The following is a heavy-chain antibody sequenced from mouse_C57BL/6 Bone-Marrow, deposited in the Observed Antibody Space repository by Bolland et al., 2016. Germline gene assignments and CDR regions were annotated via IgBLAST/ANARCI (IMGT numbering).Heavy chain of an antibody. J-gene: IGHJ3*01. Sequence: LAYSIYYADTVTGRFTISRENAKNTLYLEMSSLRSEDTAMCYCARLNDGYSFAYWGQGTLV. CDR3: ARLNDGYSFAY. D-gene: IGHD2-3*01. CDR2: LAYSI. V-gene: IGHV5-15*01.